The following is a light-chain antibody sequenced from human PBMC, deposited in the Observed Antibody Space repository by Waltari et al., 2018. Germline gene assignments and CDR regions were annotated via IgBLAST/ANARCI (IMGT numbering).Light chain of an antibody. Sequence: DIVMTQSPDSLAVSLGERATINCKSSQGVLYSSKNKNYLAWYQQKPGQPPKLLIYWASTRESGVPDRFSGSGSGTDFTLTISSLQAEDVAVYYCQQYYTTPITFGQGTRLEIK. CDR1: QGVLYSSKNKNY. V-gene: IGKV4-1*01. CDR2: WAS. J-gene: IGKJ5*01. CDR3: QQYYTTPIT.